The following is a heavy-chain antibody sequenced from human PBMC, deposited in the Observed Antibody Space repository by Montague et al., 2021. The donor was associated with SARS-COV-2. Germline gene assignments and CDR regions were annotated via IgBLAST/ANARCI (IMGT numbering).Heavy chain of an antibody. CDR3: AGGGGVYDYFFNYYGMDV. CDR2: LTSSGTTI. V-gene: IGHV3-48*03. D-gene: IGHD5/OR15-5a*01. CDR1: RFTFSSYE. Sequence: SLRLSCAASRFTFSSYEMNWVRQAPGKGLEWVSYLTSSGTTIYYADSVKGRFTISRDNAKNSLYLQMNSLRAEDTAVYYCAGGGGVYDYFFNYYGMDVWGQGTTVTVSS. J-gene: IGHJ6*02.